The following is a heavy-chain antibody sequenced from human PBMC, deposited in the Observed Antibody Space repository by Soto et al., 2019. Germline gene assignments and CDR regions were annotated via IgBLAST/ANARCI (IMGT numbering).Heavy chain of an antibody. J-gene: IGHJ6*03. CDR2: ISSGGSAI. CDR1: GFTFSDYY. D-gene: IGHD2-15*01. CDR3: ARDPRFCRGRNCYSAGEDHYYYYMDV. V-gene: IGHV3-11*01. Sequence: QVQLVESGGGLVKPGGSLRLSCAASGFTFSDYYMSWIRQAPGKGLEWVSYISSGGSAIYYTDSVKGRFTISRDNAKNSMYLQMNSLRAEDTAVYYCARDPRFCRGRNCYSAGEDHYYYYMDVWGKGTTVTVSS.